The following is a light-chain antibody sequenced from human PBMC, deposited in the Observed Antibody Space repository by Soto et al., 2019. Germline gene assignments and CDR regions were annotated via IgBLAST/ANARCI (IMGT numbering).Light chain of an antibody. CDR1: QGINKF. Sequence: IQLTQSPSSLSASVGDRVTITCRASQGINKFLAWYQQRPGKAPQLLVYGASTLQSGVPSKFSGSASGTDFTLTISSQQPEDFATYYCQQLTNFRFTFGQGTKLDIK. J-gene: IGKJ2*01. V-gene: IGKV1-9*01. CDR2: GAS. CDR3: QQLTNFRFT.